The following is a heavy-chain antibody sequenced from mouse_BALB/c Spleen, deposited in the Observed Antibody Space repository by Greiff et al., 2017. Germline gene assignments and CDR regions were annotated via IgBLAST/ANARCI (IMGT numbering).Heavy chain of an antibody. CDR3: ARGGTGYAMDY. CDR1: GFNIKDTY. Sequence: EVQLQQSGAELVKPGASVKLSCTASGFNIKDTYMRWVKQRPEQGLEWIGRIDPANGNTKYDPKFQGKATITADTSSNTAYLQLSSLTSEDTAVYYCARGGTGYAMDYWGQGTSVTVSS. D-gene: IGHD4-1*01. CDR2: IDPANGNT. V-gene: IGHV14-3*02. J-gene: IGHJ4*01.